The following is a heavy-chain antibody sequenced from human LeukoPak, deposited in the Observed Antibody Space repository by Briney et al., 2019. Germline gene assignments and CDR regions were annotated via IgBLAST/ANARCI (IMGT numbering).Heavy chain of an antibody. CDR2: ISYDGSNK. Sequence: PGGSLRLSCAASGFTFSSYGMHWVRQAPGKGLEWVAVISYDGSNKYYADSVKGRFTISRDNAKNSLYLQMNSLRAEDTAVYYCARDTVAAKYYYYYYYMDVWGKGTTVTVSS. D-gene: IGHD6-19*01. V-gene: IGHV3-30*03. CDR1: GFTFSSYG. J-gene: IGHJ6*03. CDR3: ARDTVAAKYYYYYYYMDV.